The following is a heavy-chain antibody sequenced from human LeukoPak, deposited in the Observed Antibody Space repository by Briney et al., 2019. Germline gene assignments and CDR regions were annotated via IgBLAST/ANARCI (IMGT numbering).Heavy chain of an antibody. Sequence: GGSLRLFCAASGITFINAWMTWVCQAPGKGLEWVGRIYRSSNGETTDYGAPVKGRFTMSRDDSKNTLYLQMNSLKTEDTAVYYSTTYSSDSCPFWRQGTLVTVSS. CDR1: GITFINAW. J-gene: IGHJ4*02. CDR3: TTYSSDSCPF. CDR2: IYRSSNGETT. D-gene: IGHD6-19*01. V-gene: IGHV3-15*01.